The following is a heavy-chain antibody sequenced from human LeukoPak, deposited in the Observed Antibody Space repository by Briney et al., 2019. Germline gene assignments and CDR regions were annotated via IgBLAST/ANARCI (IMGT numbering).Heavy chain of an antibody. Sequence: PSQTLSLTCTVSGGSISSGDYYWSWIRQPPGKGLEWIGYIYYSGSTYYNPSLKGRVTISVDTSKNPFSLKLSSVTAADTAVYYCARAVRGYYDSSGYYYEGGLGNFDYWGQGTLVTVSS. CDR2: IYYSGST. D-gene: IGHD3-22*01. CDR3: ARAVRGYYDSSGYYYEGGLGNFDY. V-gene: IGHV4-30-4*01. CDR1: GGSISSGDYY. J-gene: IGHJ4*02.